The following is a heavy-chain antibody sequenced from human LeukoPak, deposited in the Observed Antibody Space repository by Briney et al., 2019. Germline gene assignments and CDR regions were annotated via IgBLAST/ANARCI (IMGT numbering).Heavy chain of an antibody. CDR1: GFTFRSHA. D-gene: IGHD5-18*01. J-gene: IGHJ4*02. CDR2: IYENGGTT. V-gene: IGHV3-23*01. Sequence: PGGSLRLSCVGSGFTFRSHAMSWVRQAPEKGLEFVSGIYENGGTTYYADSVKGRFTISRDNSKDTLYLQMNSLRAEDTAIYYCAKRRGDNYGPTDYWGQGTLVTVSS. CDR3: AKRRGDNYGPTDY.